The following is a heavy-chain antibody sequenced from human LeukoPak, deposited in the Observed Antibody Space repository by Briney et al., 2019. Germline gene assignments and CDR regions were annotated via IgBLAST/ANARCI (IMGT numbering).Heavy chain of an antibody. J-gene: IGHJ4*02. V-gene: IGHV3-23*01. Sequence: PGGSLRLSCAASGFTFSSYAMSWVRQAPGKGLERVSAISGSGGSTYYADSVKGRFTISRDNSKNTLYLQMNSLRADDTAVYYCARDRALYDSRRGYYYTEDDYWGQGTLVTVSS. CDR2: ISGSGGST. D-gene: IGHD3-22*01. CDR3: ARDRALYDSRRGYYYTEDDY. CDR1: GFTFSSYA.